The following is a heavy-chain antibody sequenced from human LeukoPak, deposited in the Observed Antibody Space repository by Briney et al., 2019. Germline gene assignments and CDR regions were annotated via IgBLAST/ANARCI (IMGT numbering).Heavy chain of an antibody. CDR2: INWSGGRT. CDR3: AKRSNSGWNLDY. V-gene: IGHV3-20*04. D-gene: IGHD6-19*01. Sequence: GGSLRLSCAASGFTFDDYGMSWVRQAPGKVLEWVSGINWSGGRTGYADSVKGRFTISRDNAKNSLYLQMNSLRAEDTALYYCAKRSNSGWNLDYWGQGTLVTVSS. J-gene: IGHJ4*02. CDR1: GFTFDDYG.